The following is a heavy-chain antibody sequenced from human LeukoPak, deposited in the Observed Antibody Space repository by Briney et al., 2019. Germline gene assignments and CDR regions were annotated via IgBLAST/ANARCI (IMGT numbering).Heavy chain of an antibody. CDR2: ISSSSSYT. Sequence: GGSLRLSCAASGFTFSDYYMSWIRQAPGKGLEWVSYISSSSSYTNYADSVKGRFTISRDNAKNSLYLQMNGLRAEDTAVYYCARVSKSSGYPYYFDYWGRGTLVTVSS. D-gene: IGHD3-22*01. CDR1: GFTFSDYY. CDR3: ARVSKSSGYPYYFDY. V-gene: IGHV3-11*06. J-gene: IGHJ4*02.